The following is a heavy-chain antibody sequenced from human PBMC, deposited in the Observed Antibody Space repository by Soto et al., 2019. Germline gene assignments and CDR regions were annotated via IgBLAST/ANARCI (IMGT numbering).Heavy chain of an antibody. Sequence: GGSLRLSCAASGFTVRSYAMDWVRQAPGKGLEWVAVISYDGTNKYYADSVKGRFTISRDNSKNTLSLQMNSLRPDDTAVYYCARGDSNSWSDFWGQGT. D-gene: IGHD6-13*01. J-gene: IGHJ4*02. CDR2: ISYDGTNK. V-gene: IGHV3-30*01. CDR1: GFTVRSYA. CDR3: ARGDSNSWSDF.